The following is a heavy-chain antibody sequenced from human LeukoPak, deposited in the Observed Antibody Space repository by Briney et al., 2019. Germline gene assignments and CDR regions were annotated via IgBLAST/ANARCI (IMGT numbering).Heavy chain of an antibody. CDR2: IYHSGST. D-gene: IGHD6-13*01. V-gene: IGHV4-30-2*01. CDR1: GGSISSGGYY. CDR3: ARAYSSSWYPIDY. J-gene: IGHJ4*02. Sequence: SETLSLTCTVSGGSISSGGYYWSWIRQPPGKGLEWIGYIYHSGSTYYNPSLKSRVTISVDRSKNQFSLKLSSVTAADTAVYYCARAYSSSWYPIDYWGQGTLVTVSS.